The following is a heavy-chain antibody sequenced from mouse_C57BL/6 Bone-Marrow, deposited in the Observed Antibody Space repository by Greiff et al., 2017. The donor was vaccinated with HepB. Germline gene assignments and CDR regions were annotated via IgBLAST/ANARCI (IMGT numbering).Heavy chain of an antibody. CDR3: ARDCSSYAHWYFDV. J-gene: IGHJ1*03. V-gene: IGHV5-16*01. D-gene: IGHD1-1*01. CDR2: INYDGSST. Sequence: EVMPVESEGGLVQPGSSMKLSCTASGFTFSDYYMAWVRQVPEKGLEWVANINYDGSSTYYLDSLKSRFIISRDNAKNILYLQMSSLKSEDTATYYCARDCSSYAHWYFDVWGTGTTVTVSS. CDR1: GFTFSDYY.